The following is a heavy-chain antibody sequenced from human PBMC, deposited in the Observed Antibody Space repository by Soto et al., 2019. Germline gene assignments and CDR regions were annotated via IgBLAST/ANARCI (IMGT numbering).Heavy chain of an antibody. CDR1: GYTFTSYA. V-gene: IGHV1-3*01. CDR2: INAGNGNT. J-gene: IGHJ6*02. D-gene: IGHD6-13*01. Sequence: ASVKVSCKASGYTFTSYAMHWVRQAPGQRLEWMGWINAGNGNTKYSQKFQGRVTITRDTSASTAYMELSSLRSEDTAVYYCARDQARTRSSWYEDYYYGMDVWGQGTTVTVSS. CDR3: ARDQARTRSSWYEDYYYGMDV.